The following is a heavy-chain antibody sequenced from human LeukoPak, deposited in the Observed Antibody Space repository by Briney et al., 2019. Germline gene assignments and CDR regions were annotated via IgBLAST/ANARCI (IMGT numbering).Heavy chain of an antibody. CDR2: INHSGST. Sequence: SETLSLTCAVCGGSFSGYYWSWIRQPPGKGLEWIGEINHSGSTNYNPSLKSRVTISVDTSKNQFSLKLSSVTAADTAVYYCARGGSIAARLNAFDIWGQGTMVTVSS. V-gene: IGHV4-34*01. J-gene: IGHJ3*02. CDR1: GGSFSGYY. CDR3: ARGGSIAARLNAFDI. D-gene: IGHD6-6*01.